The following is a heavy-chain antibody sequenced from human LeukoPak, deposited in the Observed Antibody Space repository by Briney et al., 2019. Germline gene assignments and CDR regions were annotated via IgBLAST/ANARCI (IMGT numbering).Heavy chain of an antibody. CDR2: ISGIGGST. Sequence: PGGSLRLSCAASGFTFSNNAMSWVRQAPGKGLEWVSAISGIGGSTYYADSVKGRFTISRDNSKNTLYLQMNSLRAEDTAVYYCAKDPSYYDSSGYYLSLFDYWGQGTLVTVSS. CDR3: AKDPSYYDSSGYYLSLFDY. V-gene: IGHV3-23*01. D-gene: IGHD3-22*01. J-gene: IGHJ4*02. CDR1: GFTFSNNA.